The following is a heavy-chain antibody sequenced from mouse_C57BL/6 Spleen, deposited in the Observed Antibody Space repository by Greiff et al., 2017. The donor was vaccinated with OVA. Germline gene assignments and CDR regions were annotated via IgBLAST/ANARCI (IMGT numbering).Heavy chain of an antibody. CDR2: IHPNSGST. CDR3: ASGRGRDWYFDV. D-gene: IGHD1-1*01. CDR1: GYTFTSYW. J-gene: IGHJ1*03. V-gene: IGHV1-64*01. Sequence: QVQLQQPGAELVKPGASVKLSCKASGYTFTSYWMHWVKQRPGQGLEWIGMIHPNSGSTNYNEKFKSKATLTVDKSSSTAYMQLSSLTSEDSAVYYCASGRGRDWYFDVWGTGTTVTVSS.